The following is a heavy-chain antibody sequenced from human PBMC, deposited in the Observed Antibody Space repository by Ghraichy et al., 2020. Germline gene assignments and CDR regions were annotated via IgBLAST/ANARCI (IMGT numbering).Heavy chain of an antibody. V-gene: IGHV4-59*01. CDR2: IYYSGST. CDR1: GGSISSYY. J-gene: IGHJ3*02. D-gene: IGHD1-14*01. Sequence: SETLSLTCTVSGGSISSYYWSWIRQPPGKGLEWIGYIYYSGSTNYNPSLKSRVTISVDTSKNQFSLKLSSVTAADTAVYYCARDTGDAFDIWGQGTMVTVSS. CDR3: ARDTGDAFDI.